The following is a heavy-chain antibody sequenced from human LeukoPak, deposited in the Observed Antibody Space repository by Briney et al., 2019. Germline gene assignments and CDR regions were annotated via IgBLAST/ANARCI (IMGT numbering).Heavy chain of an antibody. J-gene: IGHJ3*02. Sequence: GGSLRLSCAASRFSFSTYSMNWVRQAPGKGLEWLSYISTSGTTIYYADSVKGRFTISRDNARQSLFLQMNSLRAEDTAVYYCARTDAFDMWGQGTTVTVSS. CDR3: ARTDAFDM. CDR2: ISTSGTTI. CDR1: RFSFSTYS. V-gene: IGHV3-48*04.